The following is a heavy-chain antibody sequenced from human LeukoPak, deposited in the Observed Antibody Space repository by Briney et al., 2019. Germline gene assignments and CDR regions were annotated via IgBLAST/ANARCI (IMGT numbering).Heavy chain of an antibody. D-gene: IGHD3-22*01. CDR2: IGGGGGTT. V-gene: IGHV3-23*01. CDR3: AKSSAYYYDSSGLYYFDY. Sequence: GGSLRLSCAASAFTFSTYAMNWVRQAPGKGLEWVSAIGGGGGTTYYADSVKGRFTISRDNSKNTLYLQMNSLRAEDTAVYYCAKSSAYYYDSSGLYYFDYWGQGTLVTVSS. CDR1: AFTFSTYA. J-gene: IGHJ4*02.